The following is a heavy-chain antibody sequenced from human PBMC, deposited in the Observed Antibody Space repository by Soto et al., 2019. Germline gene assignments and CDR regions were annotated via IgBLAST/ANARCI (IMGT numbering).Heavy chain of an antibody. J-gene: IGHJ6*02. V-gene: IGHV4-34*01. D-gene: IGHD2-21*01. Sequence: SETLSLTCAVYGGSFSGYYWSWIRQPPGKGLEWIGEINHSGSTNYNPSLKSRVTISVDTSKNQFSLKLSSVTAADTAVYYCARGAIPANYGMVVWGQGTTVTVSS. CDR1: GGSFSGYY. CDR3: ARGAIPANYGMVV. CDR2: INHSGST.